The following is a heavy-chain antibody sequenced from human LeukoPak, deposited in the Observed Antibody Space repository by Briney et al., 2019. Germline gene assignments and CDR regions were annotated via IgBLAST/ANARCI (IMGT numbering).Heavy chain of an antibody. J-gene: IGHJ3*02. CDR1: GFTFSSYW. Sequence: PGGSLRLSCAAPGFTFSSYWMSWVRQAPGKGLEWVANIKQDGSEKYYVDSVKGRFTISRDNAKNSLYLQMNSLRAEDTAVYYCVVWMIHTGDAFDIWGQGTMVTVSS. D-gene: IGHD3-16*01. CDR2: IKQDGSEK. CDR3: VVWMIHTGDAFDI. V-gene: IGHV3-7*01.